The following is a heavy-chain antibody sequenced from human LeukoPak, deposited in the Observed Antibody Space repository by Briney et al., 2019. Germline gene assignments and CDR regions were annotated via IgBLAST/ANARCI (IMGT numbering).Heavy chain of an antibody. J-gene: IGHJ2*01. CDR1: GFTFSSYS. CDR3: ARSTMIVVVDWYFDL. CDR2: ISSSSSYI. V-gene: IGHV3-21*01. Sequence: GGSLRLSCAASGFTFSSYSMNWVRQAPGKGLEWVSSISSSSSYIYYADSVKGRFTISRDNAKNSLYLQMNSLRAEDTAVYYCARSTMIVVVDWYFDLWGRGTLVTVSS. D-gene: IGHD3-22*01.